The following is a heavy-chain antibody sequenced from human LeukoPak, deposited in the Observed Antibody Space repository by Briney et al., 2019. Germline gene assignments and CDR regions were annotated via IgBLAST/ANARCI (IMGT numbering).Heavy chain of an antibody. Sequence: GASVKVSCKASGYTFTSYGISWVRQAPGQGLEWMGWISAYNGNTNYAQKLQGRVTMTTDTSTSTAYMELRSLRSDDTAVYYCAREAHHYYYYYMDVWGKGTTVTASS. J-gene: IGHJ6*03. CDR3: AREAHHYYYYYMDV. CDR2: ISAYNGNT. V-gene: IGHV1-18*01. CDR1: GYTFTSYG.